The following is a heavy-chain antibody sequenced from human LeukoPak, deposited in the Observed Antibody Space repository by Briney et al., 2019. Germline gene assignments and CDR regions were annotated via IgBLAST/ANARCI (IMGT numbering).Heavy chain of an antibody. D-gene: IGHD5-12*01. V-gene: IGHV3-30*09. CDR1: GFTFSSYV. CDR2: TSYDGSNT. CDR3: AREALTGYVRNGMDV. Sequence: GKSLRLSCAASGFTFSSYVMHWVRQAPGKGLEWVAVTSYDGSNTCYADSAKGRLAMSRDNSKNTLYLQMSSLRSEDTAVYYCAREALTGYVRNGMDVWGQGTTVIVSS. J-gene: IGHJ6*02.